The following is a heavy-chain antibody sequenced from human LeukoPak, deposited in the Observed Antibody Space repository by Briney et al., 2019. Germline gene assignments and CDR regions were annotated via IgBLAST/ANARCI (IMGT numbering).Heavy chain of an antibody. CDR1: GYTFISSG. CDR2: LSAYNGNT. D-gene: IGHD6-19*01. V-gene: IGHV1-18*04. Sequence: GASVKVSCKASGYTFISSGISWVRQAPGQGREWTGWLSAYNGNTNYAQKLQGRVTMTTDTSTSTAYMELRSLRSDDTAVYYCAVAVAGYFDYWGRGTLVTVSS. CDR3: AVAVAGYFDY. J-gene: IGHJ4*02.